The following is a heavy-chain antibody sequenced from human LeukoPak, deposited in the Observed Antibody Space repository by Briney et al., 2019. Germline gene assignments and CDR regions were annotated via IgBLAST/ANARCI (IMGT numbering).Heavy chain of an antibody. J-gene: IGHJ3*02. Sequence: QTGGSLRLSCAASGFTFSSYEMNWVRQAPGKGLEWVSYISSSGSTIYYADSVKGRFTISRDNAKNSLYLQMNSLRAEDTAVYYCARGQHRVTYSDDAFDIWGQGTMVTVSS. CDR2: ISSSGSTI. V-gene: IGHV3-48*03. D-gene: IGHD4-11*01. CDR1: GFTFSSYE. CDR3: ARGQHRVTYSDDAFDI.